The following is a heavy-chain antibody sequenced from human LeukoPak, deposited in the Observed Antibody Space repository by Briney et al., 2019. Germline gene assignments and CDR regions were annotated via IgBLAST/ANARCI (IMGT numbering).Heavy chain of an antibody. Sequence: GGSLRLSCTASGFTFGDYAMSWIRQAPGKGLEWVGFIRSKAYGETADYAASVKGRFTISRDDSKAIAYLQMTSLKTEDTAVYHCTRDRGAYNLYDYWGQGTLVTVSS. CDR2: IRSKAYGETA. V-gene: IGHV3-49*03. CDR1: GFTFGDYA. CDR3: TRDRGAYNLYDY. D-gene: IGHD1-1*01. J-gene: IGHJ4*02.